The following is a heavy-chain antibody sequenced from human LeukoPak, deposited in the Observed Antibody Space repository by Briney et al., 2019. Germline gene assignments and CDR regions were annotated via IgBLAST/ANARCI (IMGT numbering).Heavy chain of an antibody. Sequence: KPSETLSLTCTVSGGSISSYYWSWILQPPGKGLEWIGYIYSSGTANYNPSLKSRVTISVDTSKNQFSLKLSSVTAADTAVYYCARESLSRYSYAYGSFDHWGQGTLVTVSS. J-gene: IGHJ4*02. D-gene: IGHD5-18*01. V-gene: IGHV4-59*01. CDR1: GGSISSYY. CDR3: ARESLSRYSYAYGSFDH. CDR2: IYSSGTA.